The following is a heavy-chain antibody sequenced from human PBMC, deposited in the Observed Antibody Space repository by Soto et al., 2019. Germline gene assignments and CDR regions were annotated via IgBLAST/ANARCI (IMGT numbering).Heavy chain of an antibody. Sequence: QVQLVESGGGVVQPGRSLRLSCAASGFTFSSYAMHWVRQAPGKGLEWVAVISYDGSNKYYADSVKGRFTISRDNSKNTLYLQMNSLRAEDTAVYYCARAGVVTYWYFDLWGRGTLVTVSS. D-gene: IGHD2-15*01. CDR3: ARAGVVTYWYFDL. CDR1: GFTFSSYA. CDR2: ISYDGSNK. V-gene: IGHV3-30-3*01. J-gene: IGHJ2*01.